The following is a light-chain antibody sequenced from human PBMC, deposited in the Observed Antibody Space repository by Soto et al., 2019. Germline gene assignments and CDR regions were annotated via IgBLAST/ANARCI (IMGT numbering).Light chain of an antibody. CDR3: HQYGTSPST. V-gene: IGKV3-20*01. Sequence: EIVLTQSPGTLAFSPGERATLSCRASQSVRSTYVAWYQQKPGQAPRLLIFDASSRATGIPDRFSGSGSGTDFTLTISRLEPEDFAVYYCHQYGTSPSTFGQGTKVEIK. CDR2: DAS. J-gene: IGKJ1*01. CDR1: QSVRSTY.